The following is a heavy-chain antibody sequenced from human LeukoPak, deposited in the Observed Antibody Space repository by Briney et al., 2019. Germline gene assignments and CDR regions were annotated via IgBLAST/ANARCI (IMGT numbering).Heavy chain of an antibody. Sequence: GASVKVSCKASGYTFTSYYMHWVRQAPGPGLGWMGIINPSGGSTSNAQKFQGRVTMTRDTSTSTVYRELSSLRSEDTAVYYCARASITIFGVVMSAFDIWGQGTMVTVSS. J-gene: IGHJ3*02. V-gene: IGHV1-46*01. CDR1: GYTFTSYY. CDR2: INPSGGST. D-gene: IGHD3-3*01. CDR3: ARASITIFGVVMSAFDI.